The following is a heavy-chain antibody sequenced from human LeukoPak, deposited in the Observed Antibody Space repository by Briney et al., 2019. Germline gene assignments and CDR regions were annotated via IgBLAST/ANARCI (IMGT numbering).Heavy chain of an antibody. Sequence: SGPVLVKPTETLTLTCTVSGFSLSNARMGVSWIRQPPGKALEWLAHIFSNDEKSYSTSLKSRLTISKDTSKSQVVLTMTNTDPVDTATYYCARIHYGDYVDAFDIWGQGTMVTVSS. J-gene: IGHJ3*02. V-gene: IGHV2-26*01. CDR3: ARIHYGDYVDAFDI. D-gene: IGHD4-17*01. CDR1: GFSLSNARMG. CDR2: IFSNDEK.